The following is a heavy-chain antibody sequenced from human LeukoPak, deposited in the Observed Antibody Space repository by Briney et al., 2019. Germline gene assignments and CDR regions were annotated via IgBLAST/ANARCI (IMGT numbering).Heavy chain of an antibody. CDR2: ISSSSSYI. D-gene: IGHD4-17*01. J-gene: IGHJ4*02. CDR3: ARAVTTGYFDY. CDR1: GFTFSSYS. V-gene: IGHV3-21*01. Sequence: GGSLRLSCAASGFTFSSYSMNWVRQAPGKGLEWVSSISSSSSYIYYADSVKGRFTISRDNAKNSLYLQMNGLRAEDTAVYYCARAVTTGYFDYWGQGTLVTVSS.